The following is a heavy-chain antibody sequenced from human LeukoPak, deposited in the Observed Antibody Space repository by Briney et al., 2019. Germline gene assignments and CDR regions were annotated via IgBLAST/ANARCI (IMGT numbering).Heavy chain of an antibody. D-gene: IGHD6-13*01. Sequence: GASVKVSCKASEYTFTGYYMHWVRQAPGQGLEWMGWINPNSGGTNYAQKFQGRVTTTRDTSISTAYMELSRLRSDDTAVYYCARDAIAAAGTQLPYYYYYMDVWGKGTTVTISS. CDR1: EYTFTGYY. CDR3: ARDAIAAAGTQLPYYYYYMDV. J-gene: IGHJ6*03. CDR2: INPNSGGT. V-gene: IGHV1-2*02.